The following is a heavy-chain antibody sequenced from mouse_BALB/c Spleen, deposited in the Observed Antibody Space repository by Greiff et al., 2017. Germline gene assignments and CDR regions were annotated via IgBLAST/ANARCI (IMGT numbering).Heavy chain of an antibody. CDR3: GRDGNYGFYFDY. Sequence: VQLQQSGPELVKPGASVKISCKASGYTFTDYNMHWVKQSHGKSLEWIGYIYPYNGGTGYNQKFKGKATLTVDKSSSTAHMELLSLTSEDSAVYYCGRDGNYGFYFDYWGQGTTLTVSS. CDR2: IYPYNGGT. J-gene: IGHJ2*01. D-gene: IGHD2-1*01. CDR1: GYTFTDYN. V-gene: IGHV1S29*02.